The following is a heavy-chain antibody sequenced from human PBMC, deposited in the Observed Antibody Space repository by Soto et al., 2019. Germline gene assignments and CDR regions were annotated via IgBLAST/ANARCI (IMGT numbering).Heavy chain of an antibody. V-gene: IGHV4-34*01. Sequence: TSETLSLTCAVYGGSFSGYYWSWIRQPPGKGLEWIGEINHSGSTNYNPSLKSRVTISVDTSKNQFSLKLSSVTAADTAVYYCARFGNGVDYWGQGTLVTVSS. CDR1: GGSFSGYY. CDR3: ARFGNGVDY. J-gene: IGHJ4*02. CDR2: INHSGST. D-gene: IGHD2-8*01.